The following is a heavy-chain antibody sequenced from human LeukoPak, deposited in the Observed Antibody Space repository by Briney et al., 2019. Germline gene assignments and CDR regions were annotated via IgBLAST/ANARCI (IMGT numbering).Heavy chain of an antibody. J-gene: IGHJ6*02. CDR3: ARFTLRRGYSGSYGMDV. Sequence: ASVKVSCKASGYTFTSYYMHWVRQAPGQGLEWMGIINPSGGSTSYAQKFQGRVTMTRDTSTSTVYMELSSLRSEDTAVYYCARFTLRRGYSGSYGMDVWGQGTTVTVSS. CDR1: GYTFTSYY. V-gene: IGHV1-46*01. D-gene: IGHD5-12*01. CDR2: INPSGGST.